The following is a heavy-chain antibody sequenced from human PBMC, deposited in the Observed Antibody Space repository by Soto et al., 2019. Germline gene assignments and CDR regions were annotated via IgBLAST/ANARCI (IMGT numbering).Heavy chain of an antibody. Sequence: PSETLSLTCTVSGGSISSYYWSWIRQPPGKGLEWIGYIYYSGSTNYNPSLKSRVTISVDTSKNQFSLKLSSVTAADTAVYYCARLTRGCSSTSCLQDNWFDPWGQGTLVTVSS. CDR1: GGSISSYY. D-gene: IGHD2-2*01. V-gene: IGHV4-59*08. CDR2: IYYSGST. CDR3: ARLTRGCSSTSCLQDNWFDP. J-gene: IGHJ5*02.